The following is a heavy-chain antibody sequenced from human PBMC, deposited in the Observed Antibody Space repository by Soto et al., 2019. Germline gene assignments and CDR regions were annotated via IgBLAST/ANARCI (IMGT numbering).Heavy chain of an antibody. J-gene: IGHJ6*03. D-gene: IGHD6-6*01. Sequence: EVQLVESGGGLVQPGGSLRLSCAASGFTFSSYSMNWVRQAPGKGLEWVSCISSSSSTIYYADSVKGRFTISRDNAKNSLYLPMNSLRAEDTAVYYCAGPDRSIPARRFYYYYYYMYFCGKGTPVTVSS. V-gene: IGHV3-48*01. CDR2: ISSSSSTI. CDR3: AGPDRSIPARRFYYYYYYMYF. CDR1: GFTFSSYS.